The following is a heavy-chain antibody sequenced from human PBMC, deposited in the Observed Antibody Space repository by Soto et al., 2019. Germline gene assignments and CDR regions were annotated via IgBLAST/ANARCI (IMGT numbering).Heavy chain of an antibody. Sequence: QLQLQESGSGLVKPSQTLSLTCAVSGGSISSGGYSWSWIRQPPGKGLEWIGYTYHSGSTYYNPSRKSRVTISVYRSKNQFSLKLSSVTAEDTAVYYCARAHYGDYGDGMDVWGQGTTVTVSS. CDR2: TYHSGST. CDR3: ARAHYGDYGDGMDV. J-gene: IGHJ6*02. D-gene: IGHD4-17*01. CDR1: GGSISSGGYS. V-gene: IGHV4-30-2*01.